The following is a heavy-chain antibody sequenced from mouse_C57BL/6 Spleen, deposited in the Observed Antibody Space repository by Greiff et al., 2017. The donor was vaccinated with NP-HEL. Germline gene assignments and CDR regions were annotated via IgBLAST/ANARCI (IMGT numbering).Heavy chain of an antibody. J-gene: IGHJ4*01. CDR1: GYTFTSYW. V-gene: IGHV1-64*01. CDR3: ARGGSGDVGLYYYAMDY. Sequence: VQLQQSGAELVKPGASVKLSCKASGYTFTSYWMHWVKQRPGQGLEWIGMIHPNSGSTNYNEKFKSKATLTVDKSSSTAYMQLSSLTSEDSAVYYCARGGSGDVGLYYYAMDYWGQGTSVTVSS. D-gene: IGHD3-2*02. CDR2: IHPNSGST.